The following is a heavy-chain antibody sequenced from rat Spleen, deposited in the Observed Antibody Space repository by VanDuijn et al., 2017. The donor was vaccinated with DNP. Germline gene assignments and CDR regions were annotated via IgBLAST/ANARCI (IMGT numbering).Heavy chain of an antibody. CDR2: INTGSGGT. Sequence: QVQLRQSGAEPAKPGSSVKISCKASGYTFTTYYISWIKQTTGQGLDYIGYINTGSGGTNYNEKFRGKATLTVGKSSSTAFMQLSSLTPDDSAVYYCARWGGPGYFDYWGQGVMVTVSS. V-gene: IGHV1-43*01. J-gene: IGHJ2*01. D-gene: IGHD1-4*01. CDR1: GYTFTTYY. CDR3: ARWGGPGYFDY.